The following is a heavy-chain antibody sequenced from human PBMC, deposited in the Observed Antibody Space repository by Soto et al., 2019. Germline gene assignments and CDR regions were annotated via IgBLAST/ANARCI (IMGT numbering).Heavy chain of an antibody. CDR1: GYSFTSYW. Sequence: EVQLVQSGAEVKKPGESLKISCKGSGYSFTSYWIGWVRQMPGKGLEWMGIIYPGDSDTRYSPSFQGQVTISADKSISTAYLQWSSLKASDTAMYYCARVYQNGITGTQYFDYWGQGTLVTVSS. V-gene: IGHV5-51*01. D-gene: IGHD1-7*01. CDR2: IYPGDSDT. CDR3: ARVYQNGITGTQYFDY. J-gene: IGHJ4*02.